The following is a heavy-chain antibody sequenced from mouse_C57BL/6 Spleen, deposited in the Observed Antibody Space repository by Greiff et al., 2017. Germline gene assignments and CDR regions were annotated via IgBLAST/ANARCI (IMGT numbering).Heavy chain of an antibody. CDR3: ASGTYYGSSYDAMDY. Sequence: QVQLQQPGAELVMPGASVKLSCKASGYTFTSYWMHWVKQRPGQGLEWIREIDPSDSYTNYNQKFKGKSTLTVDKSSSTAYMQLSSLTSEDSAVYYCASGTYYGSSYDAMDYWGQGTSVTVSS. CDR2: IDPSDSYT. D-gene: IGHD1-1*01. J-gene: IGHJ4*01. CDR1: GYTFTSYW. V-gene: IGHV1-69*01.